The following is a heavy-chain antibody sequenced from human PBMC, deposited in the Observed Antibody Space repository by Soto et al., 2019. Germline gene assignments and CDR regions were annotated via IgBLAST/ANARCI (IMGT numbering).Heavy chain of an antibody. CDR1: GFTFDDYA. V-gene: IGHV3-9*01. CDR2: ISWNSGSI. J-gene: IGHJ3*02. CDR3: AKDMGYSSSWHAFDI. D-gene: IGHD6-13*01. Sequence: GGSVRLSCAASGFTFDDYAMHWVRQAPGKGLEWVSGISWNSGSIGYADSVKGRFTISRDNAKNSLYLQMNSLRAEDTALYYCAKDMGYSSSWHAFDIWGQGTMVTVSS.